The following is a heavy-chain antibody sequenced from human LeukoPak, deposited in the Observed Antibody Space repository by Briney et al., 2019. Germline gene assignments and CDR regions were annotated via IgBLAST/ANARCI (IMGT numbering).Heavy chain of an antibody. D-gene: IGHD2-2*01. CDR2: IKQDGSGK. V-gene: IGHV3-7*01. Sequence: GGSLRLSCAASGFPLRSYWMSWVRQAPGKGLEWVANIKQDGSGKYYVDSVKGRFTISRDNAKNTLYLQMNSLRAEDTAVYYCARDYEAGCTSTTCYDRFDYWGQGTLATVSS. CDR3: ARDYEAGCTSTTCYDRFDY. CDR1: GFPLRSYW. J-gene: IGHJ4*02.